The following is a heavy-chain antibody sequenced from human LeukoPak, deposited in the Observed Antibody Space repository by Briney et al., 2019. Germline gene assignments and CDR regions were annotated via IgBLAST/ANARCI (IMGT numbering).Heavy chain of an antibody. CDR2: IYPDGST. V-gene: IGHV3-66*02. J-gene: IGHJ4*02. Sequence: GGSLRLSCVASGLSVSTNYMSWVRQGPGKGPEWLSIIYPDGSTYYANSLKGRFTISRDNSKNTLYLQMNSLRAEDTAVYYCARDMVRGVRFDYWGQGTLVTVSS. CDR1: GLSVSTNY. CDR3: ARDMVRGVRFDY. D-gene: IGHD3-10*01.